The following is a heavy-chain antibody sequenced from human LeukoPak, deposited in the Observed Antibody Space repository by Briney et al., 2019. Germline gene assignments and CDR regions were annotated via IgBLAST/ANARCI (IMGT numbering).Heavy chain of an antibody. Sequence: PGGSLRLSCVASGITFRTYAMSWVRQTPGKGLEWISFINDNGGTTNYADSVKGRFTISRDNSKNTLYLQMNTLRDDDTAVYYCANWAGGETRRGRWNGPFDYWGQGTLVTVSS. CDR2: INDNGGTT. D-gene: IGHD1-1*01. V-gene: IGHV3-23*01. CDR1: GITFRTYA. J-gene: IGHJ4*02. CDR3: ANWAGGETRRGRWNGPFDY.